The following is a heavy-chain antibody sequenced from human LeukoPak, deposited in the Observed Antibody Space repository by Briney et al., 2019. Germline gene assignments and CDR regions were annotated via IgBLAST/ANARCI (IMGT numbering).Heavy chain of an antibody. V-gene: IGHV3-23*01. CDR1: GFTFSSYA. Sequence: GGSLRLSCAASGFTFSSYAMSWVRQAPGKGLEWVSAISGSGGSTYYADSVKGRFTISRDNSKNTLYLQMNSLRAEDTAVYYCAETDSSSGYFDYWGQGTLVTVSS. CDR2: ISGSGGST. D-gene: IGHD6-6*01. J-gene: IGHJ4*02. CDR3: AETDSSSGYFDY.